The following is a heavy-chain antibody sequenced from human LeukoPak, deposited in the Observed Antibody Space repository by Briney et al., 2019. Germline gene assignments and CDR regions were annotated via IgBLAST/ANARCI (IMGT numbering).Heavy chain of an antibody. D-gene: IGHD3-22*01. CDR2: INHSGST. CDR3: ARGGPPTYYYDSSGYLYFDY. Sequence: PSETLSLTCAVYGGSFSGYYWSWIRQPPGKGLEWIGEINHSGSTNYNPSLKSRVTISVDTSKNQFSLKLSSVPAADTAVYYCARGGPPTYYYDSSGYLYFDYWGQGTLVTVSS. V-gene: IGHV4-34*01. J-gene: IGHJ4*02. CDR1: GGSFSGYY.